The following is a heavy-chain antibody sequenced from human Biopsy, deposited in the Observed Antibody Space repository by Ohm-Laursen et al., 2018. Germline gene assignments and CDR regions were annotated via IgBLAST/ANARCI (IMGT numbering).Heavy chain of an antibody. CDR2: TYYSGST. CDR1: GGSISSDY. J-gene: IGHJ6*02. D-gene: IGHD6-19*01. Sequence: SDTLSLTCTVSGGSISSDYWSWIRQTPGKGLEWIGYTYYSGSTNYNPSLKSRVTISVDTSKNQFSLRLNSVTAADTAVYYCARATNSIGWPYYYFYGMDVWGQGTTVTVSS. CDR3: ARATNSIGWPYYYFYGMDV. V-gene: IGHV4-59*07.